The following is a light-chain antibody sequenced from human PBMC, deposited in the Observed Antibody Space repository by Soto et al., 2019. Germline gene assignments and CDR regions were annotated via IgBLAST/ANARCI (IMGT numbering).Light chain of an antibody. J-gene: IGKJ4*01. CDR1: QRVSST. V-gene: IGKV3-15*01. CDR2: GAS. CDR3: QQYNNWPPST. Sequence: EIVMTQSPATLSVSPGERATLSCRARQRVSSTLAWYQQKPGQAPRLLIYGASTRATGIPARFSGSGAGTEFALTISSLQSEDFAVYYGQQYNNWPPSTFGGGTKGDIK.